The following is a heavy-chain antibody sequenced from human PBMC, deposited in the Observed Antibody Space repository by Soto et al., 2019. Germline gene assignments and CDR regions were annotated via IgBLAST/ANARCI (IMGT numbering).Heavy chain of an antibody. CDR1: GGSISSYY. CDR3: ARVGCSGGSCYPPWFDP. J-gene: IGHJ5*02. Sequence: PSETLSLTCTVSGGSISSYYWSWIRQPPGKGLEWIGYIYYSGSINYNPSLKSRVTISVDTSKNQFSLKLSSVTAADTAVYYCARVGCSGGSCYPPWFDPWGQGTLVTVSS. D-gene: IGHD2-15*01. V-gene: IGHV4-59*01. CDR2: IYYSGSI.